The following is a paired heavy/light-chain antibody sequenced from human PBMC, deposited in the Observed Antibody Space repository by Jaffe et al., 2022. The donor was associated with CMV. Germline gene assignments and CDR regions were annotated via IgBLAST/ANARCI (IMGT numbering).Light chain of an antibody. V-gene: IGKV1-5*03. Sequence: DIQMTQSPSTLSASVGDRVTITCRASLSIRGYLAWYQQKPGKAPKLLIYGASNLQSGVPSRFSGSGSGTEFSLTITGLEPDDFASYYCQHYNSYPYTFGQGTKLELK. J-gene: IGKJ2*01. CDR3: QHYNSYPYT. CDR2: GAS. CDR1: LSIRGY.
Heavy chain of an antibody. CDR3: ARARSTTGTGAFDS. V-gene: IGHV4-4*02. D-gene: IGHD1-1*01. CDR2: IFHTGTT. J-gene: IGHJ5*01. Sequence: QVQLQESGPGLVKPSGTLSLTCTVSGDSFSGTNWWSWVRQSPEKGLEWIGEIFHTGTTNYNRSLKSRVIISVDKSKNQFFLRLGSVTAADTAKYYCARARSTTGTGAFDSWGQGILVTAST. CDR1: GDSFSGTNW.